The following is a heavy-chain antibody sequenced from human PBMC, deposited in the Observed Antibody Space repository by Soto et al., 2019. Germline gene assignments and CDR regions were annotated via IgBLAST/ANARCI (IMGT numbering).Heavy chain of an antibody. CDR3: AKDLTRQLAYWLDP. CDR2: INAHSGGT. Sequence: ASVKVSCKASGFSFTGYYIHWLRQAPGQGLEWMGWINAHSGGTEYAQKFQGRVTLTRDTSVATAYLTLTSLTSDDTALYYCAKDLTRQLAYWLDPWGQGTQVTVSS. D-gene: IGHD6-6*01. J-gene: IGHJ5*02. CDR1: GFSFTGYY. V-gene: IGHV1-2*02.